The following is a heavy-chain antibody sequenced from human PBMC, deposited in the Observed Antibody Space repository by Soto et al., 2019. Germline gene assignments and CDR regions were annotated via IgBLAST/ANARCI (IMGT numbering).Heavy chain of an antibody. J-gene: IGHJ4*02. CDR3: GKLRTGYALYYFDF. V-gene: IGHV3-23*01. Sequence: GGYVSLSCAASGFTFSEYGMALVRQATKKGLDWISGIRGSGGATYYADSVQGRFTISNDLSKDTLYQQMSGLRAEDTAVYYCGKLRTGYALYYFDFWGQGAVVTVSS. CDR1: GFTFSEYG. D-gene: IGHD3-9*01. CDR2: IRGSGGAT.